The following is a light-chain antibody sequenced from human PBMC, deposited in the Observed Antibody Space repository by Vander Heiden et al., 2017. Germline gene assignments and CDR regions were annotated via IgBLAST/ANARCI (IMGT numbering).Light chain of an antibody. CDR1: QSVLYSSNNKSY. J-gene: IGKJ2*01. V-gene: IGKV4-1*01. CDR2: WAS. Sequence: DIVMTQSPDSLAVSLGERATINCKSSQSVLYSSNNKSYLAWYQHKPGQPPKLLFYWASTRESGVPDRFSGSGSGADFTLTISSLQAEDVAVYYCQQYYTTPYTFGQGTKLEIK. CDR3: QQYYTTPYT.